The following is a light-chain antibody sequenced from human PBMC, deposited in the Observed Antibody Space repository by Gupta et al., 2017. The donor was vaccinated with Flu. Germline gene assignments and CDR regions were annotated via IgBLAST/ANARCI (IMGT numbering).Light chain of an antibody. CDR1: SSDIGAYKY. CDR3: SSHTVSDTFV. J-gene: IGLJ1*01. CDR2: EVT. V-gene: IGLV2-8*01. Sequence: QSALTHPPSASRSPGPSITISCTGTSSDIGAYKYVSCHQQHAGKAPKLIIYEVTKRPSGVPDRFSGSKSGNTASLTVSGLQAEDEGDYYCSSHTVSDTFVFGTGTAVTVL.